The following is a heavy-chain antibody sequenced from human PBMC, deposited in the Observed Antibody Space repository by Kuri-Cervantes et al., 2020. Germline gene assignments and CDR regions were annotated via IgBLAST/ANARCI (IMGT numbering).Heavy chain of an antibody. V-gene: IGHV3-7*01. CDR2: IKQDGSEK. Sequence: GESLKISCAASGFTFSSYWMNWVRQAPGKGLEWVANIKQDGSEKYYVDSVKGRFTISRDNAKNSLYLQVNSLRAEDTAVYYCAKDGGPFSPWELQYFDYWGQGTLVTVSS. J-gene: IGHJ4*02. D-gene: IGHD1-26*01. CDR3: AKDGGPFSPWELQYFDY. CDR1: GFTFSSYW.